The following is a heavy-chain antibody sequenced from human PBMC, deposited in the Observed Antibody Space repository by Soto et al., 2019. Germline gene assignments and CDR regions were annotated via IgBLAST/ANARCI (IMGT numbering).Heavy chain of an antibody. CDR1: GYTFTSYA. D-gene: IGHD3-10*01. J-gene: IGHJ6*02. CDR2: INAGNGNT. V-gene: IGHV1-3*01. CDR3: ARLPLIWFGELLQAYYYGMDV. Sequence: ASVKVSCKASGYTFTSYAMHWVRQAPGQRLEWMGWINAGNGNTKYSQKFQGRVTITRDTSASTAYMELSSLRSEDTAVYYCARLPLIWFGELLQAYYYGMDVWGQGTTVTVSS.